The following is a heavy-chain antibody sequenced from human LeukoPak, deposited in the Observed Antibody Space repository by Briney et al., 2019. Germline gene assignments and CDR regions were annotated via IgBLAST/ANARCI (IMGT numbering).Heavy chain of an antibody. CDR3: ARIPYCSGGSCYWSGYYYGMDV. D-gene: IGHD2-15*01. J-gene: IGHJ6*02. CDR2: FDPEDGET. CDR1: GYTLTELS. V-gene: IGHV1-24*01. Sequence: EASVKVSCKVSGYTLTELSMHWVRQAPGKGLEWMGGFDPEDGETIYAQKFQGRVTITADESTSTAYMELSSLRSEDTAVYYCARIPYCSGGSCYWSGYYYGMDVWGQGTTVTVSS.